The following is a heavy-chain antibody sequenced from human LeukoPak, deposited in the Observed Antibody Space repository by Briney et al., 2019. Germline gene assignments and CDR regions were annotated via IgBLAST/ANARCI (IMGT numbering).Heavy chain of an antibody. D-gene: IGHD6-19*01. CDR3: ASMIAVAVAFDD. CDR2: IYGSGST. J-gene: IGHJ4*02. CDR1: GDSLSSHY. Sequence: PSETLSLTCTVSGDSLSSHYWSWIRQPPGKGLEWIGYIYGSGSTHYDPSLRSRVTISEDTSKNQFSLKRTSVTAADTAVYYCASMIAVAVAFDDWGQGTLVTVSS. V-gene: IGHV4-59*08.